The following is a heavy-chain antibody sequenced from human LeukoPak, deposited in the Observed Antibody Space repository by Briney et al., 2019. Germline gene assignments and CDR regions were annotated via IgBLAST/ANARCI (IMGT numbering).Heavy chain of an antibody. CDR2: IYYSGST. J-gene: IGHJ4*02. CDR1: GGSISSSSYY. V-gene: IGHV4-39*01. D-gene: IGHD4-11*01. Sequence: SETLSLTCTVSGGSISSSSYYWGWIRQPPGKGLEWIGSIYYSGSTYYNPSLKSRVTISVDTSKNQFSLKLSSVTAADTAVYYCARVTVTTFAYWGQGTLVTVSS. CDR3: ARVTVTTFAY.